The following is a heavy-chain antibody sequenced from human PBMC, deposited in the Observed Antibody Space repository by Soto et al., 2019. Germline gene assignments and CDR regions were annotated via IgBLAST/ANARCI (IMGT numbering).Heavy chain of an antibody. CDR1: GFTFSSYA. V-gene: IGHV3-30-3*01. Sequence: QVQLVESGGGVVQPGRSLRLSRAASGFTFSSYAMHWVRQAPGKGLEWVAVISYDGSNKYYADSVKGRLTISRDNSKNTLYLQMNSLRAEDTAVYYCASEGEMATLSSGFDYWGQGTLVTVSS. D-gene: IGHD3-3*01. CDR3: ASEGEMATLSSGFDY. J-gene: IGHJ4*02. CDR2: ISYDGSNK.